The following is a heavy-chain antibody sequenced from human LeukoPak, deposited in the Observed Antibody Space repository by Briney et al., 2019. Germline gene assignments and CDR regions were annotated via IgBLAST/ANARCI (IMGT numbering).Heavy chain of an antibody. D-gene: IGHD3-22*01. V-gene: IGHV3-33*06. CDR3: AKDSSGSGYPT. J-gene: IGHJ5*02. CDR2: IWYDGSNK. Sequence: GGSLRLSCAASGFTFSSYGMHWVRQAPGKGLEWVAVIWYDGSNKYYADSVKGRFTISRDNSKNTLYLQMNSLRAEDTAVYYYAKDSSGSGYPTWGQGTLVTVSS. CDR1: GFTFSSYG.